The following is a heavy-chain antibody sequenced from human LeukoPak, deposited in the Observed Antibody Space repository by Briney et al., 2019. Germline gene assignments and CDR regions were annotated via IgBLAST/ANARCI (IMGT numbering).Heavy chain of an antibody. CDR3: ARVVLGARIVDY. CDR1: GGSISSRY. J-gene: IGHJ4*02. CDR2: IYYSGST. V-gene: IGHV4-59*11. D-gene: IGHD2/OR15-2a*01. Sequence: SETLSLTCTVSGGSISSRYWSWIRQPPGKGLEWIGYIYYSGSTNYNPSLKSRVTISVDTSKNQFSLKLSSVTAADTAVYYCARVVLGARIVDYWGQGTLVTVSS.